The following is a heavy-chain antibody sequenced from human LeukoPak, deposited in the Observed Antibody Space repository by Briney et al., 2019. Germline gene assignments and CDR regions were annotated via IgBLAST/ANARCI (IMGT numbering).Heavy chain of an antibody. D-gene: IGHD6-19*01. CDR3: ARSGGYWPFDY. CDR2: MNFNSGNT. CDR1: GYTLTSYD. V-gene: IGHV1-8*01. Sequence: ASVKVSCKTSGYTLTSYDINWVRQATGQGLEWMEWMNFNSGNTGYAQKFQGRVTMTRSTSMSTAYMELSSLTSDDTAVYYCARSGGYWPFDYWGQGTLVTVSS. J-gene: IGHJ4*02.